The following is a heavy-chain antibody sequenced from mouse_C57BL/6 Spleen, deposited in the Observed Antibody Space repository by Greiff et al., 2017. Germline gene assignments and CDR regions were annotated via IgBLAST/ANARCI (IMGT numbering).Heavy chain of an antibody. J-gene: IGHJ2*01. CDR3: ARTYYDGYYVFDY. V-gene: IGHV1-82*01. CDR2: IYPGDGDT. CDR1: GYAFSSSW. D-gene: IGHD2-3*01. Sequence: VQLQQSGPELVKPGASVKISCKASGYAFSSSWMNWVKQRPGKGLEWIGRIYPGDGDTNYNGKFKGKATLTADKSSSTTYMQHSSLTSEDSSVYFSARTYYDGYYVFDYWGQGTTLTVSS.